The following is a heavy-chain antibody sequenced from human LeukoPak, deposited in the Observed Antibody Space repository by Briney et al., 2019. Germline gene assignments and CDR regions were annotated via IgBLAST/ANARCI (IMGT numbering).Heavy chain of an antibody. V-gene: IGHV4-59*01. Sequence: SETLSLTCTVSGGSISSYYWSWIRQPPGKGLEWIGYIYYSGSTNYNPSLKSRVTISVDTSKNQFSLKLSSVTAADTAVCYCARMQRTGKYCSGGSCYPIYNWFDPWGQGTLVTVSS. CDR2: IYYSGST. J-gene: IGHJ5*02. D-gene: IGHD2-15*01. CDR1: GGSISSYY. CDR3: ARMQRTGKYCSGGSCYPIYNWFDP.